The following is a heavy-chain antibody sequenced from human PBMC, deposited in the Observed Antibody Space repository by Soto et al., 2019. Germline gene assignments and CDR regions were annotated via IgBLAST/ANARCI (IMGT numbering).Heavy chain of an antibody. D-gene: IGHD3-3*01. CDR1: GGSISSSSYY. V-gene: IGHV4-39*01. CDR2: IYYSGST. J-gene: IGHJ4*02. Sequence: SETLSLTCTVSGGSISSSSYYWGWIRQPPGKGLEWIGSIYYSGSTYYNPSLKSRVTISVDTSKNQFSLKLSSVTAADTAVYYCAGLRFLEWLLLDYWGQGTLVTVS. CDR3: AGLRFLEWLLLDY.